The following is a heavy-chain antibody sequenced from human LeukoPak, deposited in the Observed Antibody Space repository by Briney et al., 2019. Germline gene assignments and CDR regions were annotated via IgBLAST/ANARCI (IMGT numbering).Heavy chain of an antibody. CDR2: IYPGDSDT. D-gene: IGHD4-23*01. Sequence: GESLKISCNGSGYTFTSYWIAWVRQMPGKGLEWMGIIYPGDSDTTYSPSFQGQVTISADKSISTAYLQWSSLKASDTAMYYCARPTTVVTPRAFDIWGQGTMVTVSS. CDR3: ARPTTVVTPRAFDI. V-gene: IGHV5-51*01. J-gene: IGHJ3*02. CDR1: GYTFTSYW.